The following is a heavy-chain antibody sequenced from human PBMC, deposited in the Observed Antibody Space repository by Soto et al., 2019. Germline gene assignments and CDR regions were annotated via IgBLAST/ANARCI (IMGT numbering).Heavy chain of an antibody. CDR1: GYTLTELS. V-gene: IGHV1-24*01. J-gene: IGHJ6*03. Sequence: ASVKVSCKVSGYTLTELSMHWVRQAPGKGLEWMGGFDPEDGETIYAQKFQGRVTMTEDTSTDTAYMELSSLRSEDTAVYYCATNGVVSGYDPIYYYYMDVWGKGTTVTVSS. D-gene: IGHD5-12*01. CDR2: FDPEDGET. CDR3: ATNGVVSGYDPIYYYYMDV.